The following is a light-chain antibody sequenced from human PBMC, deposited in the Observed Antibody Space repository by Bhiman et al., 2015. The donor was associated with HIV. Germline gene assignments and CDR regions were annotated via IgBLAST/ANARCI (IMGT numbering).Light chain of an antibody. Sequence: QSALTQPPSASGSPGQSVTISCTGTSSDVGGYNYVSWYQQHPGKAPKLMIYEVSKRPSGVPDRFSGSKSANTASLTISGLQAEDEADYYCSSYTSSTTPYVFGTGTKVTVL. V-gene: IGLV2-8*01. CDR2: EVS. CDR1: SSDVGGYNY. J-gene: IGLJ1*01. CDR3: SSYTSSTTPYV.